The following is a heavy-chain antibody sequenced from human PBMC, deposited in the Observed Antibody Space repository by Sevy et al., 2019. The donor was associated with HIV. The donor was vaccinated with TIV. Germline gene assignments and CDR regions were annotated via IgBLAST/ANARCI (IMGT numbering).Heavy chain of an antibody. Sequence: GGSLRRSCAASGFTFNIFPLHWVRQAPGKGLEWVTLMSFDGKYKYYADSVRGRFTISRDNSKNTLYLQMNNLRPGDTAIYYCARERKGGGLDYWGQGTLVTVSS. CDR1: GFTFNIFP. D-gene: IGHD3-16*01. CDR2: MSFDGKYK. V-gene: IGHV3-30*04. CDR3: ARERKGGGLDY. J-gene: IGHJ4*02.